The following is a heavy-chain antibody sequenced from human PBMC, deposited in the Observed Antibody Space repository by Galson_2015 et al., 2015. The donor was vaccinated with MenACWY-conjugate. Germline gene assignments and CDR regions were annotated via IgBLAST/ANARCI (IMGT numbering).Heavy chain of an antibody. CDR2: IWYDGSNK. CDR3: ATGNWKDPFDY. J-gene: IGHJ4*02. D-gene: IGHD1-1*01. V-gene: IGHV3-33*08. CDR1: GFTVSSNY. Sequence: SLRLSCAASGFTVSSNYMSWVRQAPGKGLEWVAVIWYDGSNKYYADSVKGRFTISRDNSKNTLYLQMNSLRAEDTAVYYCATGNWKDPFDYWGQGTLVTVSS.